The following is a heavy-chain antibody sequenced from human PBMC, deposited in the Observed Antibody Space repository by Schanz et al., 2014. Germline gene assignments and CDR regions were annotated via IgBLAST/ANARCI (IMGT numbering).Heavy chain of an antibody. V-gene: IGHV3-23*04. CDR3: ARDGGRDGYNLAFDV. CDR1: GLTFSSHA. J-gene: IGHJ3*01. D-gene: IGHD5-12*01. CDR2: ISGSGDNT. Sequence: EVQLVESGGGLVQPGGSLRLSCVASGLTFSSHAVSWVRQAPGKGLEWVSAISGSGDNTFYADSVRGRFTISRDNSKNTLYLQLNSLRAEDTAVYFCARDGGRDGYNLAFDVWGQGTLVTVSS.